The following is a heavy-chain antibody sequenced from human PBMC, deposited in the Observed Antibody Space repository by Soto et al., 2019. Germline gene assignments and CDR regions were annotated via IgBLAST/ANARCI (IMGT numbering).Heavy chain of an antibody. CDR3: ARGQKYYDFWSGYPTYPDAFDI. CDR2: TYYRSKWYN. D-gene: IGHD3-3*01. J-gene: IGHJ3*02. CDR1: GGSVSSDSAA. Sequence: SQTLSLTCAISGGSVSSDSAAWNWIRQSPSRGLEWLGRTYYRSKWYNDYAVSVKSRITINPDTSKNQFSLQLNSVTPEDTAVYYCARGQKYYDFWSGYPTYPDAFDIWGQGTMVTVSS. V-gene: IGHV6-1*01.